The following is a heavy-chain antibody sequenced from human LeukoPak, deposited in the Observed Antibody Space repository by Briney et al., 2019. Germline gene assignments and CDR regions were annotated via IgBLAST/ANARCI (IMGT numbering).Heavy chain of an antibody. D-gene: IGHD5-18*01. J-gene: IGHJ3*02. V-gene: IGHV5-51*01. CDR2: IYPGDSDT. Sequence: GASLHISCKGSGSIFTSYWIGWVRQLPGKGLEWMGIIYPGDSDTRYSPSFQGQVTISADKSISTAYLQWSSVKASDTAMYYCASQVATAMATNDAFDIWGQGTMVTVSS. CDR1: GSIFTSYW. CDR3: ASQVATAMATNDAFDI.